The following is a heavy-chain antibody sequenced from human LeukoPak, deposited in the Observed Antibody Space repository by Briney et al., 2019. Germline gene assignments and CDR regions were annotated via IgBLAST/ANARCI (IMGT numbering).Heavy chain of an antibody. CDR2: INNDGSST. D-gene: IGHD6-13*01. V-gene: IGHV3-74*01. Sequence: PGGSLRLSCAASGFTFSSYWMHWVRQAPGKGLVWVSRINNDGSSTSYADSVKGRFTISRDNAKNSLYLQMNSLRAEDTAVYYCATSQLVLSFDPWGQGTLVTVSS. CDR3: ATSQLVLSFDP. J-gene: IGHJ5*02. CDR1: GFTFSSYW.